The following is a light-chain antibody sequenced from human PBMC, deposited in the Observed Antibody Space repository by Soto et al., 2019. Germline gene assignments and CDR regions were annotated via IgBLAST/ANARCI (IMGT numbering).Light chain of an antibody. Sequence: QSALTQPASVSGSPGQSITISCTGTRSDIGDYTHVSWYQQHPGKAPKLIIYEVSDRPSGVSNRFSGSKSGNTASLTISWLQTEDEADYYCCSYTSISTSAVFGGGTKLTVL. CDR1: RSDIGDYTH. V-gene: IGLV2-14*01. CDR2: EVS. J-gene: IGLJ2*01. CDR3: CSYTSISTSAV.